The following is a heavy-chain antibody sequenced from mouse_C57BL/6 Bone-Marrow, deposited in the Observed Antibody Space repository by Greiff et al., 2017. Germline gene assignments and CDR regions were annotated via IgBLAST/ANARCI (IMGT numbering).Heavy chain of an antibody. D-gene: IGHD1-1*01. CDR1: GFTFSDFY. J-gene: IGHJ4*01. CDR2: SRNKANDYTT. CDR3: ASDCAFYYYGSSHYAMDC. V-gene: IGHV7-1*01. Sequence: EVKVVESGGGLVQSGRSLRLSCATSGFTFSDFYMEWVRQAPGKGLEWIAASRNKANDYTTEYSASVKGRFIVSRDTSQSILYLQMTALRAEDTAIYYCASDCAFYYYGSSHYAMDCWGQGTSVTVSS.